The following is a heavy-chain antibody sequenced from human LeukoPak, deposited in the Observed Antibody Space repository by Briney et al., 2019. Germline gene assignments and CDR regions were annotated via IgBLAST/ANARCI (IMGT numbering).Heavy chain of an antibody. D-gene: IGHD3-9*01. V-gene: IGHV3-64*05. Sequence: GGSLRLSCSTSGFIFSNHFMHWVRQAPGKGLEYVSSIGPNGASTLYADSVKDRFTISRGNSRNALYVQLTSLRLEDTALYYCVKDLTGTWSFDYWGQGTLVTVSS. J-gene: IGHJ4*02. CDR2: IGPNGAST. CDR3: VKDLTGTWSFDY. CDR1: GFIFSNHF.